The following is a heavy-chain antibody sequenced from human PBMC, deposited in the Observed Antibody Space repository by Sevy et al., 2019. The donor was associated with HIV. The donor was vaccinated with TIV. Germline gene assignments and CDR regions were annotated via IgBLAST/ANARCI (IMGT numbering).Heavy chain of an antibody. D-gene: IGHD3-22*01. CDR3: AGERTYYYDSSGSDYGYYGMDV. CDR2: ISYDGSIK. V-gene: IGHV3-30*04. CDR1: GFTFNTYA. Sequence: GGSLRLSCAASGFTFNTYAMSWVRQAPGKGLEWVAVISYDGSIKYSADSVKGRFTISRDNSKNTLYLQMNSLRPEDTAVYYCAGERTYYYDSSGSDYGYYGMDVWGQGATVTVSS. J-gene: IGHJ6*02.